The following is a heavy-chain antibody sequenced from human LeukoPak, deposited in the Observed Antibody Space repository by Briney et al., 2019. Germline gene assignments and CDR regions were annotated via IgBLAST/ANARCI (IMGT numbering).Heavy chain of an antibody. CDR2: INPSGGST. V-gene: IGHV1-46*01. CDR3: AREVIEGVVPAAILDY. CDR1: GYTFTSYY. J-gene: IGHJ4*02. Sequence: ASVKVSCKASGYTFTSYYMHWVRQAPGQGLEWMGIINPSGGSTSYAQKFQGGVTMTRDMSTSTVYMELSSLRSEDTAVYYCAREVIEGVVPAAILDYWGQGTLVTVSS. D-gene: IGHD2-2*02.